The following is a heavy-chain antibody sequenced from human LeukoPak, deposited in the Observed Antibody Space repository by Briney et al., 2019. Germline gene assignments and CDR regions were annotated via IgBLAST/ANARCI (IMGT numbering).Heavy chain of an antibody. CDR1: GGSISSGVFY. D-gene: IGHD5-24*01. V-gene: IGHV4-31*03. CDR2: IYYSGIT. J-gene: IGHJ4*02. CDR3: ARESLGGGHNFDR. Sequence: PSETLSLTCTVSGGSISSGVFYWTWIRQHPGKGLEWIGSIYYSGITYYNPSLKSRVTISVDTSKNQFSLKLSSVTAADTAVYYCARESLGGGHNFDRWGQGTLVTVSS.